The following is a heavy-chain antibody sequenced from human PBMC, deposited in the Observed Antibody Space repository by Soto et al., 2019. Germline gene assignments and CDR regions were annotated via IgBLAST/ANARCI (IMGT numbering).Heavy chain of an antibody. J-gene: IGHJ4*02. CDR1: GYTFTSYA. CDR3: TRAWGVVTAPDY. V-gene: IGHV1-3*05. CDR2: INAGNGNT. Sequence: QVQLVQSGAEEKKPGASVKVSCKASGYTFTSYAMHWVRQAPGQRLEWMGWINAGNGNTKYSQKCQDRVTITRDTSARTADMELSSRRSEATAVYYCTRAWGVVTAPDYWGQGTLVTVSS. D-gene: IGHD2-21*02.